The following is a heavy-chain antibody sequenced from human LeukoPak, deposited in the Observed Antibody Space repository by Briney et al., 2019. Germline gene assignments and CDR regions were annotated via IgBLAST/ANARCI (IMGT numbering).Heavy chain of an antibody. D-gene: IGHD3-3*01. CDR1: GGSISSSSYY. Sequence: PPETLSLTCTVSGGSISSSSYYWGWIRQPPGKGLEWIGSIYYSGSTYYNPSLKSRVTISVDTSKNQFSLKLSSVTAADTAVYYCARHLLEKGFTIFGVVYPAAFDIWGQGTMVTVSS. CDR2: IYYSGST. J-gene: IGHJ3*02. CDR3: ARHLLEKGFTIFGVVYPAAFDI. V-gene: IGHV4-39*01.